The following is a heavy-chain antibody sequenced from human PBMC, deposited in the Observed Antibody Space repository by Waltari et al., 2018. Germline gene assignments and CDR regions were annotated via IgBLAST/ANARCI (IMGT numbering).Heavy chain of an antibody. D-gene: IGHD3-10*01. Sequence: EVQLLESGGGLVQPGGSLRLSCAASGFTFSSYAMSWVRQAPGKGLEWVSVIYSGGSSTYYADSVKGRFTISRDNSKNTLYLQMNSLRAEDTAVYYCAKDLRWLGRGFDPWGQGTLVTVSS. J-gene: IGHJ5*02. CDR2: IYSGGSST. V-gene: IGHV3-23*03. CDR3: AKDLRWLGRGFDP. CDR1: GFTFSSYA.